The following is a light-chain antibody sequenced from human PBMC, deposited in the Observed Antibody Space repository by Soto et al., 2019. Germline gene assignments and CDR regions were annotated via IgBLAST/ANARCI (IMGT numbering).Light chain of an antibody. CDR1: QSISIW. CDR2: DAS. CDR3: QQYNSYSGT. J-gene: IGKJ1*01. V-gene: IGKV1-5*01. Sequence: DIQMTQSPSTLSASVGDRVTITCRASQSISIWLAWYQQKPGKAPKLLIYDASSLESGVPSRFSGSGSGTEFTLTISRLQPDDFAGSYCQQYNSYSGTFGQGTKVEIK.